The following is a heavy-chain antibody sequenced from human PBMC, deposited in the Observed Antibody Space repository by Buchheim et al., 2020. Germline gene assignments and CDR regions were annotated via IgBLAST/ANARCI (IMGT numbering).Heavy chain of an antibody. D-gene: IGHD4-17*01. J-gene: IGHJ6*01. Sequence: QVQLQQWGAGLLKPSETLSLTCAVYGGSFSGYYWSWIRQPPGKGLEWIGEINHSGSTNYNPSLKSRVTISVDPSKNPFSLKLSSVTAAGTAVYYCARGWVYGDPRFRGYYYYYGMDVWGQGTT. CDR3: ARGWVYGDPRFRGYYYYYGMDV. V-gene: IGHV4-34*01. CDR1: GGSFSGYY. CDR2: INHSGST.